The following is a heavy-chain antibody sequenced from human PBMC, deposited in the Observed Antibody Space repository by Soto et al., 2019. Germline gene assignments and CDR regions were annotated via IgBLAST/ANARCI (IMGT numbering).Heavy chain of an antibody. CDR3: AKDQSNSNPLYYFDF. CDR1: GFTFSSYE. J-gene: IGHJ4*02. D-gene: IGHD3-22*01. V-gene: IGHV3-48*03. Sequence: PGGSLRLSCAASGFTFSSYEMNWVRQAPGKGLEWVSYISSSGSTINYADSVKGRFIISRDNAKNSLYLQMHSLRAEDTAIYYCAKDQSNSNPLYYFDFWGPGTLVTVSS. CDR2: ISSSGSTI.